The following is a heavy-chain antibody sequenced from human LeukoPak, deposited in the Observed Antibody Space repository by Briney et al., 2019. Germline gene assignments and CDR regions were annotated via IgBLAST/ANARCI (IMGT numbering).Heavy chain of an antibody. V-gene: IGHV4-38-2*02. CDR2: IYHSVST. CDR3: ARDESAAGFDY. Sequence: PSETLSLTCTVSGYSISSGYYWGWLRQPPGKGLEWIGSIYHSVSTYYNPSLKSRFTMSVDTSKNQFSLKLSSVTAADTAVYYRARDESAAGFDYWGQGTLVTVSS. CDR1: GYSISSGYY. J-gene: IGHJ4*02. D-gene: IGHD2-2*01.